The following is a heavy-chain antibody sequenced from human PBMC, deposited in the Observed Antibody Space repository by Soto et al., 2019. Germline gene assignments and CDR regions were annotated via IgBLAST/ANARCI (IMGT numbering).Heavy chain of an antibody. CDR1: GFTFSSYD. J-gene: IGHJ4*02. V-gene: IGHV3-23*01. CDR2: VSASGSIT. CDR3: AKGDCSGGRCYRGFDY. Sequence: GGSLRLSCAASGFTFSSYDMNWVRQAPGKGLEWVSGVSASGSITSYADSAKGRFTISRDNAKNTVFLQMTGLRAEDTAVYFCAKGDCSGGRCYRGFDYWGQGTLITVSS. D-gene: IGHD2-15*01.